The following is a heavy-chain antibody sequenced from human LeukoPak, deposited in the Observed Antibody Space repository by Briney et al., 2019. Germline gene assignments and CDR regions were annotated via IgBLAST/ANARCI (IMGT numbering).Heavy chain of an antibody. D-gene: IGHD3-10*01. J-gene: IGHJ4*02. CDR3: ARYTMVRGVIIL. Sequence: GASVKVSCNASGYTFTSYDINWVRQATGQGLEWMGWMNANSGNTGYAQKFQGRVTMTRNTSISTAYMELSSLRSEDTAVYYCARYTMVRGVIILWGQGTLVTVSS. CDR1: GYTFTSYD. V-gene: IGHV1-8*01. CDR2: MNANSGNT.